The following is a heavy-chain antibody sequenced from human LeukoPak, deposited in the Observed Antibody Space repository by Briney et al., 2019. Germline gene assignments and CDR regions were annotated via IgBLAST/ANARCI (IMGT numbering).Heavy chain of an antibody. CDR3: AKASLYGSGAYYYYGMDV. CDR2: ISGSGGST. CDR1: GFTFSSYA. V-gene: IGHV3-23*01. Sequence: GGSLRLSCAASGFTFSSYAMSWVRQAPGKGLEWVSAISGSGGSTYYADSVKGRFTISRDNSKNTLYLQMNSLRAEDTAVYYCAKASLYGSGAYYYYGMDVWGQGTSVTVSS. J-gene: IGHJ6*02. D-gene: IGHD3-10*01.